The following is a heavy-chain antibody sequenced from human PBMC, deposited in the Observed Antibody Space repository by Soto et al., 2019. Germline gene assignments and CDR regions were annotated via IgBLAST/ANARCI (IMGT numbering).Heavy chain of an antibody. J-gene: IGHJ3*02. CDR2: IYYSGST. CDR1: GGSISSGGYY. CDR3: ARSHCTNGVCYRSNDAFDI. D-gene: IGHD2-8*01. V-gene: IGHV4-31*03. Sequence: TLSLTCTVSGGSISSGGYYWSWIRQHPGKGLEWIGYIYYSGSTYYNPSLKSRVTISVDTSKNQFSLKLSSVTAADTAVYYCARSHCTNGVCYRSNDAFDIWGQGTMVTVSS.